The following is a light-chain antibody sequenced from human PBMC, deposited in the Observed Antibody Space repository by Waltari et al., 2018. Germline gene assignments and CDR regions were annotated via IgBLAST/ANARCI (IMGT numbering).Light chain of an antibody. Sequence: QSVLTQPPSVSGAPGQRVTISCTGSSSNIGAGYDVHWYQQLPGTAPKLPIYGNSNRPSGVPDRVAGPKSGTSASLAITGLQAEDEADYYCQSYDSSLSGWVFGGGTKLTVL. J-gene: IGLJ3*02. CDR1: SSNIGAGYD. CDR2: GNS. V-gene: IGLV1-40*01. CDR3: QSYDSSLSGWV.